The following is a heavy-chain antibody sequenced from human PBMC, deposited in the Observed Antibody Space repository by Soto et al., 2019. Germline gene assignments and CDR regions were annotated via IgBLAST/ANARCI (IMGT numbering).Heavy chain of an antibody. V-gene: IGHV4-30-4*01. D-gene: IGHD4-17*01. CDR2: IYYSGST. Sequence: SETLSLTCTVSGGSISSGDYYWSWIRQPPGKGLEWIGYIYYSGSTYYNPSLKSRVTISVDTSKNQFSLKLSSVTATDTAVYYCARDSPGHTVTTPNAAFDIWGQGTMVTVSS. CDR3: ARDSPGHTVTTPNAAFDI. J-gene: IGHJ3*02. CDR1: GGSISSGDYY.